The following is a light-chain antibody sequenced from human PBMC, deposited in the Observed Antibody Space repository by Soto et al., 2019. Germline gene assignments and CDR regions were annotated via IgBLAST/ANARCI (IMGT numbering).Light chain of an antibody. CDR2: GAS. CDR1: QSVNGNY. Sequence: EIVLTQSPGTLSLSPGERANLSCRASQSVNGNYLTWYQQKPGQAPRLLIYGASSRATGIPDRFSGSGSGTDFTLPISRLEPEDFAVYYCQQYGSSFRYTFGQGTKLEIK. V-gene: IGKV3-20*01. J-gene: IGKJ2*01. CDR3: QQYGSSFRYT.